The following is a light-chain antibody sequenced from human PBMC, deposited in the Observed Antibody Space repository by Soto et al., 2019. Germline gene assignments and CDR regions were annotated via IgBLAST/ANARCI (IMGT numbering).Light chain of an antibody. CDR3: QQYNNWPRT. J-gene: IGKJ1*01. CDR1: QSVSSN. CDR2: GAS. V-gene: IGKV3-15*01. Sequence: EIVMTQSPATLSVSPGERATLSCRASQSVSSNLAWYQQKPGQAPRLLIYGASTRATGIPARFSGSGSGTEFTLPISSLPSEAFAVYYCQQYNNWPRTLGKGTKV.